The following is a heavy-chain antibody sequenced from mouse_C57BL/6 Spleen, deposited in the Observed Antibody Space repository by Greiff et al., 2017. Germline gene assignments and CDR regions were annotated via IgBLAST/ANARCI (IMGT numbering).Heavy chain of an antibody. J-gene: IGHJ1*03. CDR2: IDPNSGGT. CDR3: ARRIYGSSYEWYFDV. V-gene: IGHV1-72*01. D-gene: IGHD1-1*01. Sequence: QVHVKQPGAELVKPGASVKLSCKASGYTFTSYWMHWVKQRPGRGLEWIGRIDPNSGGTKYNEKFKSKATLTVDKPSSTAYMQLSSLTSEDSAVYYCARRIYGSSYEWYFDVWGTGTTVTVSS. CDR1: GYTFTSYW.